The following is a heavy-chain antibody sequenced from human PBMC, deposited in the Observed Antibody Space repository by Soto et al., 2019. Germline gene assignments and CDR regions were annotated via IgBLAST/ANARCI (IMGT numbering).Heavy chain of an antibody. CDR3: ARVVGDSSGYFYYYYGMDV. Sequence: SVKVSCKASGGTFSSYAISWVRQAPGQGLEWMGGIIPIFGTANYAQKFQGRVTITADESASTAYMELSSLRSEDTAVYYCARVVGDSSGYFYYYYGMDVWGQGTTVTVSS. V-gene: IGHV1-69*13. J-gene: IGHJ6*02. D-gene: IGHD3-22*01. CDR1: GGTFSSYA. CDR2: IIPIFGTA.